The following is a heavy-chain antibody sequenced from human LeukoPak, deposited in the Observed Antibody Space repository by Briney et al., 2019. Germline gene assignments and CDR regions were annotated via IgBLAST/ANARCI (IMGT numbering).Heavy chain of an antibody. V-gene: IGHV3-23*01. J-gene: IGHJ4*02. D-gene: IGHD3-9*01. CDR2: ISGSGGST. Sequence: GGSLRLSCAASGFTFSSYGMSWVRQAPGKGLEWVSAISGSGGSTYYADSVKGRFTISRDNSKNSLYLQMNSLRAEDTAVYYCAKKLTGYYSPFDYWGQGTLVTVSS. CDR3: AKKLTGYYSPFDY. CDR1: GFTFSSYG.